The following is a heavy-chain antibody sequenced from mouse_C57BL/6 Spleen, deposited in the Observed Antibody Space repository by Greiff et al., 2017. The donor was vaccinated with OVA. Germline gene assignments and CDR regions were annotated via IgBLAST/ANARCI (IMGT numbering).Heavy chain of an antibody. CDR1: GYTFTDYE. CDR2: IDPETGGT. Sequence: QVQLQESGAELVRPGASVTLSCKASGYTFTDYEMHWVKQTPVHGLEWIGAIDPETGGTAYNQKFKGKAILTADKSSSTAYMELRSLTSEDSAVYYCTRYDYALDYWGQGTTLTVSS. D-gene: IGHD2-4*01. J-gene: IGHJ2*01. V-gene: IGHV1-15*01. CDR3: TRYDYALDY.